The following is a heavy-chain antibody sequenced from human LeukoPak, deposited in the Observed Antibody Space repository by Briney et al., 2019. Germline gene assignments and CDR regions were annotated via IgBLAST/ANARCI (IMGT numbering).Heavy chain of an antibody. Sequence: PGGCLRLSCAASGFTFSSSWMSWVRQAPGKGLEWISSIISGGTYKYYADSVKGRFTISRDNAQNSLYLQMNSLRAEDSSVYYCARPTTVTTISADAFDIWGQGTMVTVSS. V-gene: IGHV3-21*01. D-gene: IGHD4-17*01. J-gene: IGHJ3*02. CDR2: IISGGTYK. CDR1: GFTFSSSW. CDR3: ARPTTVTTISADAFDI.